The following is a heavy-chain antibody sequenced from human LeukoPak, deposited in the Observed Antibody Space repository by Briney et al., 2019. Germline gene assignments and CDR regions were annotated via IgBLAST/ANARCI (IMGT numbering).Heavy chain of an antibody. CDR1: GFTFSDYY. Sequence: PGGSLRLSCAASGFTFSDYYMNWIRQVPEKGLEWVSYISGSGLTIYYADSVKGRFTISRDNAKNFLYLHMSSLRAEDTAVYYCARGVMGYDFWSGDNWFDPWGQGTLVTVSS. CDR2: ISGSGLTI. V-gene: IGHV3-11*01. D-gene: IGHD3-3*01. J-gene: IGHJ5*02. CDR3: ARGVMGYDFWSGDNWFDP.